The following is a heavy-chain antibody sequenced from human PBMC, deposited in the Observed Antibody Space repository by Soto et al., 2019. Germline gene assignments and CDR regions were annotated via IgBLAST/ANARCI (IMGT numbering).Heavy chain of an antibody. D-gene: IGHD2-2*01. V-gene: IGHV3-23*01. Sequence: GGSLRLSCAASGFTFSSYAMSWVRQAPGKGLEWVSAISGSGGSTYYADSVKGRFTISSDNSKNTLYLQMNSLRAEDTAVYYCAKARYCSSTSCYYFDYWGQGTLVTVSS. CDR3: AKARYCSSTSCYYFDY. CDR1: GFTFSSYA. J-gene: IGHJ4*02. CDR2: ISGSGGST.